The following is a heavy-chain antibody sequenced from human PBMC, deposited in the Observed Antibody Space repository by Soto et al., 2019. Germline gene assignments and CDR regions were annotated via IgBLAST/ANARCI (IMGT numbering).Heavy chain of an antibody. Sequence: GASVKVSCKTSGYSFSNYAITWVRQAPGQGLEWMGWISGNIGYTNYAQGFQGRVSMTADTSTNTAYMELRSLTSDDTAVYYCARRETNYYDTNAPDYWGQGTLVTVSS. CDR2: ISGNIGYT. V-gene: IGHV1-18*01. D-gene: IGHD3-22*01. J-gene: IGHJ4*02. CDR3: ARRETNYYDTNAPDY. CDR1: GYSFSNYA.